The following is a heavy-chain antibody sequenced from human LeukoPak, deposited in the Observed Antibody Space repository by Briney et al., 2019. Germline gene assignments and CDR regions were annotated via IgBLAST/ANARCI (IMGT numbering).Heavy chain of an antibody. V-gene: IGHV3-30*02. J-gene: IGHJ3*02. CDR3: AKDKFYDFWSHAFDI. D-gene: IGHD3-3*01. Sequence: GGSLRLSCAASGFTFSSYGMHWVRQAPGKGLEWVAFIRYDGSNKYYADSVKGRFTISRDNSKNTLYLQMNSLRAEDTAVYYCAKDKFYDFWSHAFDIWGQGTMVTVSA. CDR2: IRYDGSNK. CDR1: GFTFSSYG.